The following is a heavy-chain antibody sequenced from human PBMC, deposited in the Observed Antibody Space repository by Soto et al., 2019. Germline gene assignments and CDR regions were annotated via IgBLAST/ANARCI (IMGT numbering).Heavy chain of an antibody. J-gene: IGHJ6*02. Sequence: SETLSLTCAGYGGSFSGYYWGWIRPPPGKGVGWIGEINHSGSTNYNPSLKSRVTISVDTSKNQFSLKLSSVTAADTAVYYCARGRRRYFDWLSMPGGMDVWGQGTTVTVSS. CDR3: ARGRRRYFDWLSMPGGMDV. D-gene: IGHD3-9*01. CDR2: INHSGST. V-gene: IGHV4-34*01. CDR1: GGSFSGYY.